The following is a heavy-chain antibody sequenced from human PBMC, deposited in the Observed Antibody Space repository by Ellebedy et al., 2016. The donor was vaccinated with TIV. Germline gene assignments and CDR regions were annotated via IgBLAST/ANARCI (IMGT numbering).Heavy chain of an antibody. D-gene: IGHD1-26*01. V-gene: IGHV3-30*18. CDR1: GFTFISYG. CDR3: AKAKRYSGSYPHDL. Sequence: GESLKISCAASGFTFISYGMHWVRQAPGKGPELGAAISFDGSTPNYADFVQGRLNITRDNPKSTLYLEMNNLRIEDTAMYYCAKAKRYSGSYPHDLWGRGTLVTVSS. CDR2: ISFDGSTP. J-gene: IGHJ4*02.